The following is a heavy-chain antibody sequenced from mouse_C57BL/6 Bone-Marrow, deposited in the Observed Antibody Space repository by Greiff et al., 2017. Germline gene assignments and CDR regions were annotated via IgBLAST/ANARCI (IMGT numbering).Heavy chain of an antibody. D-gene: IGHD1-1*01. V-gene: IGHV5-16*01. CDR3: ARDRGMTTVDYFDY. CDR2: INYDGSST. Sequence: EVPLVESEGGLVQPGSSMKLSCTASGFTFSDYYMAWVRQVPETGLEWVANINYDGSSTYYLDSLKSRFIISRDNAKNILYLQMSSLKSEDTATYYGARDRGMTTVDYFDYWGQGTTLTVSS. CDR1: GFTFSDYY. J-gene: IGHJ2*01.